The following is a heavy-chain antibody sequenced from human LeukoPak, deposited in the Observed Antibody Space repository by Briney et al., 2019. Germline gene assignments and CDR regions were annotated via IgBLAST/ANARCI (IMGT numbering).Heavy chain of an antibody. CDR3: AKEKGFGYSPLDY. V-gene: IGHV3-23*01. D-gene: IGHD3-22*01. Sequence: GGSLRLSCAASGFTLSNYAMTWVRQAPGKGLEWISTISGRGDGTYYTDSVKGRFTISRDNSKNTVYLQMNNLRAEDTALYYCAKEKGFGYSPLDYWGQGTLVTVSA. CDR2: ISGRGDGT. J-gene: IGHJ4*02. CDR1: GFTLSNYA.